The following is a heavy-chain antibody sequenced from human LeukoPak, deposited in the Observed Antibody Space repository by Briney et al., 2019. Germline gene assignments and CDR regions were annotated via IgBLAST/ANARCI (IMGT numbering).Heavy chain of an antibody. J-gene: IGHJ4*02. CDR2: IYSDGST. V-gene: IGHV3-53*01. Sequence: PGGSLRLSCAASGFIVSGDFMSWVRQAPGKGLEWNSVIYSDGSTYYADSVKGRFTISRDNSKNTLDLQMTGLRAEDTAVYYCARERGRGRDSPWFDYWGQGTLVTVSS. CDR3: ARERGRGRDSPWFDY. D-gene: IGHD1-26*01. CDR1: GFIVSGDF.